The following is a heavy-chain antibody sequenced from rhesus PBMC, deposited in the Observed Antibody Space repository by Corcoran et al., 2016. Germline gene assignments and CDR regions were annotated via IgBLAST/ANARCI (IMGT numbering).Heavy chain of an antibody. D-gene: IGHD4-29*01. V-gene: IGHV3S42*01. CDR3: AKNYGSNYFDY. J-gene: IGHJ4*01. CDR1: GFTFSSYW. Sequence: EVQLVESGGGLAKPGGSLRLSCAASGFTFSSYWMNWVRQTPGKGLEWISAINRGGGSTYYADSVQGRFTISSDHSKNTLSLQMNSLRAEDTAVYYCAKNYGSNYFDYWGQGVLVTVSS. CDR2: INRGGGST.